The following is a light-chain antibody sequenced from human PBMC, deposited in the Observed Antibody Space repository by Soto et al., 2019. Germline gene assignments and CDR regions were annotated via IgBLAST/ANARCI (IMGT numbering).Light chain of an antibody. Sequence: DVVMTQSPRSLAVTPGEPASISCKSSQRLLNSNGYNYLDWYLPRPGQSPQLLIYLGSNRASGVPDSFSGSGSGTDFTLIISSLGPEDFAVYYCQRRSNWPPSFGGGTKVEI. J-gene: IGKJ4*01. CDR1: QRLLNSNGYNY. CDR2: LGS. CDR3: QRRSNWPPS. V-gene: IGKV2-28*01.